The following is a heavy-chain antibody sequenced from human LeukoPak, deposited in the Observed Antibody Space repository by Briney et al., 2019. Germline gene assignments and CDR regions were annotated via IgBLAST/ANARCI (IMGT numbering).Heavy chain of an antibody. CDR2: ISGSGGST. CDR1: GFTFSSYS. D-gene: IGHD3-3*01. V-gene: IGHV3-23*01. J-gene: IGHJ4*02. Sequence: PGGSLRLSCAASGFTFSSYSMNWVRQAPGKGLEWVSAISGSGGSTYYADSVKGRFTISRDNSKNTLYLQMNSLRAEDTAVYYCAKSDDFWSGYSYYWGQGTLVTVSS. CDR3: AKSDDFWSGYSYY.